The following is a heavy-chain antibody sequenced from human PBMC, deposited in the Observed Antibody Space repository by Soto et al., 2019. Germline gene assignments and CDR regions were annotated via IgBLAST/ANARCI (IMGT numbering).Heavy chain of an antibody. CDR2: IYYSGST. Sequence: PSETLSLTCTVSGGCICRGDYYWCWIRQPPGKGLEWIGYIYYSGSTYYNPSLKSRVTISVDTSKNQFSLKLSSVTAADTAVYYCARGAAMVIPHFDYWGQGTLVTVSS. CDR1: GGCICRGDYY. V-gene: IGHV4-30-4*01. D-gene: IGHD5-18*01. J-gene: IGHJ4*02. CDR3: ARGAAMVIPHFDY.